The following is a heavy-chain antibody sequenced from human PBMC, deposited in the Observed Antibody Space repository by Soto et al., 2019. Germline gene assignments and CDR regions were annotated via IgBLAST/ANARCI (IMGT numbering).Heavy chain of an antibody. V-gene: IGHV3-30-3*01. J-gene: IGHJ6*02. CDR2: ISYDGSNK. D-gene: IGHD3-3*01. Sequence: GGSLRLSCAASGFTFSSYAMHWVRQAPGKGLEWVAVISYDGSNKYYADSVKGRFTISRDNSKNTLYLQMNSLRAEDTAVYYCARDLYPTGRSGYYRPDKNYYYYYGMDVWGQGTTVTVSS. CDR1: GFTFSSYA. CDR3: ARDLYPTGRSGYYRPDKNYYYYYGMDV.